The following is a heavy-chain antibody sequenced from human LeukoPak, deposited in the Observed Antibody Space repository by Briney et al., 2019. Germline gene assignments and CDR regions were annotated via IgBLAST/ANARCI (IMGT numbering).Heavy chain of an antibody. V-gene: IGHV3-69-1*01. CDR3: ARAQTLFWEFDGFDI. CDR1: GFTFSSHS. J-gene: IGHJ3*02. Sequence: GGSLRLSCVASGFTFSSHSINWVRQAPGKGLEWIATVTSTNKIHYADSVKGRFTISRDNAENSVYLQMNSLRDEDTAVYYCARAQTLFWEFDGFDIWGRGTKVTVSS. D-gene: IGHD3-3*01. CDR2: VTSTNKI.